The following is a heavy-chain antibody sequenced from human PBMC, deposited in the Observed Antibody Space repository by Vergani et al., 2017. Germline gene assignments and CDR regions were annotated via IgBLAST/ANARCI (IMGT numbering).Heavy chain of an antibody. Sequence: QVQLVESGGGVVQPGTSLRLSCVVSGFALNRHAMYWVRQAPGKGLEWVVGISFDGTNEYYPDLVKGRFTISRDIAKNTLYLQVNSLRAEDTGVYYCARDLYYLGSGSYPYVYYDGLDVWGQGTAVTVSS. CDR2: ISFDGTNE. CDR3: ARDLYYLGSGSYPYVYYDGLDV. CDR1: GFALNRHA. D-gene: IGHD3-10*01. V-gene: IGHV3-30-3*01. J-gene: IGHJ6*02.